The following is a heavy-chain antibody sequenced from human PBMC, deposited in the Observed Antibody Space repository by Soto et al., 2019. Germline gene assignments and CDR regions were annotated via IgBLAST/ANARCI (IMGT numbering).Heavy chain of an antibody. D-gene: IGHD3-9*01. V-gene: IGHV1-2*02. CDR2: ISPKSGGT. CDR1: GYTFTGYY. Sequence: ASVKVSCKASGYTFTGYYMHWVRQAPGQGFEWMGRISPKSGGTNYAQKLEGRVTMTWDTSLKTAYMELSSLISEDTAVYYCARPPGYISDWYYFDLWGQGTLVTVSS. CDR3: ARPPGYISDWYYFDL. J-gene: IGHJ4*02.